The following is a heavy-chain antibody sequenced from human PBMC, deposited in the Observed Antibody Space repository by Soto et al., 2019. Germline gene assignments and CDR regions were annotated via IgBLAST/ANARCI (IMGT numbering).Heavy chain of an antibody. CDR1: GFTFSSYA. Sequence: GGSLRLSCAASGFTFSSYAMSWVRQAPGKGLEWVSAISGSGGSTYYADSVKGRFTISRDNSKNTLYLQMNSLRAEDRAVYYCAKLPLRGVIITYYFDYWGQGTLVTVSS. CDR3: AKLPLRGVIITYYFDY. V-gene: IGHV3-23*01. CDR2: ISGSGGST. J-gene: IGHJ4*02. D-gene: IGHD3-10*01.